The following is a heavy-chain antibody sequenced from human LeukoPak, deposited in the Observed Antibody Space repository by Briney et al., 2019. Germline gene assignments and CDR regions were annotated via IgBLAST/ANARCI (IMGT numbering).Heavy chain of an antibody. Sequence: PSETLSLTCTVSGGSISSYYWSWIRQPPGKGLEWIGYIYYSGGTNYNPSLKSRVTISVDTSKNQFSLKLRSVTAADTAVYYCARSYSKTSYYYGMDVWGQGTTVTVSS. J-gene: IGHJ6*02. CDR2: IYYSGGT. V-gene: IGHV4-59*01. CDR1: GGSISSYY. CDR3: ARSYSKTSYYYGMDV. D-gene: IGHD4-11*01.